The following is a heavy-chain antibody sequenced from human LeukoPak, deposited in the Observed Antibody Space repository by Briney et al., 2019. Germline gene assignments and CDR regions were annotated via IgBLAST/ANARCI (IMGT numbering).Heavy chain of an antibody. CDR1: GYTFTDYY. Sequence: GASVKVACKASGYTFTDYYMDWVRQAPGQGLEWMGWINPNNGGTNYAQKFQGRVTMTRDTSISTAYMEVSRLTSDDTAVYYCASRPGVSAGPLGYWGQGTLVTVSS. V-gene: IGHV1-2*02. CDR2: INPNNGGT. D-gene: IGHD6-13*01. CDR3: ASRPGVSAGPLGY. J-gene: IGHJ4*02.